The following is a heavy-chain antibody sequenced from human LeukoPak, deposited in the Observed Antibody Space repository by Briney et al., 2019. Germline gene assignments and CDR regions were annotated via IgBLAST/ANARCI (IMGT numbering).Heavy chain of an antibody. CDR1: GFTFSSYW. CDR2: IKQDGSEK. V-gene: IGHV3-7*01. D-gene: IGHD3-22*01. J-gene: IGHJ4*02. Sequence: GGSLRLSCAASGFTFSSYWMSWVRQAPGKGLEWVANIKQDGSEKYYVDSVKGRFTISRDNAKNSLYLQMNSLRAEDTAVYYSARVSTYYYDSSGYYSLYYFDYWGQGTLVTVSS. CDR3: ARVSTYYYDSSGYYSLYYFDY.